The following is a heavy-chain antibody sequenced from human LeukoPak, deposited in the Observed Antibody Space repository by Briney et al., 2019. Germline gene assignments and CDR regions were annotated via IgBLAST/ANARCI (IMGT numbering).Heavy chain of an antibody. D-gene: IGHD3-10*01. CDR3: ARDSTMIRGPMIMYVDFDY. CDR2: IDPDSAGT. J-gene: IGHJ4*02. CDR1: GYTFTGYY. Sequence: GASVKVSCKASGYTFTGYYIHWVRQAPGRGLEWLGWIDPDSAGTNYAQNFQGRVTMTRDTSLTTAYMELSGLRSDDTAVYYCARDSTMIRGPMIMYVDFDYWGQGTLVTVSS. V-gene: IGHV1-2*02.